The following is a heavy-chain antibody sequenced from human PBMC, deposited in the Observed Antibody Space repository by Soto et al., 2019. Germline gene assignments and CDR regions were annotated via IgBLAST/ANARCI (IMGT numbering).Heavy chain of an antibody. CDR3: ARGPSPFWSGFRNYVMDV. Sequence: GASVKVSCTASGYTFTSYAMHWVRQAPGQRLEWMGWINAGNGNTKYSQKFQGRVTITRDTSASTAYMELSSLRSEDTAVYYCARGPSPFWSGFRNYVMDVCGPGTTVTV. CDR1: GYTFTSYA. J-gene: IGHJ6*02. V-gene: IGHV1-3*01. D-gene: IGHD3-3*01. CDR2: INAGNGNT.